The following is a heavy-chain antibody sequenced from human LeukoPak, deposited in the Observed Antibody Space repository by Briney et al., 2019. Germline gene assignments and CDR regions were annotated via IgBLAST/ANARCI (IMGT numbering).Heavy chain of an antibody. J-gene: IGHJ6*03. CDR1: GFTFSSYA. D-gene: IGHD3-10*01. V-gene: IGHV3-23*01. Sequence: PWGSLRLSCAASGFTFSSYAMSWVRQAPGKGLEWVSAISGSGGSTYYADSVKGRFTISRDNSKNTLYLQMNSLRAEDTAVYYCAKGRGPAYYYGSGSPWHYMDVWGKGTTVTVSS. CDR2: ISGSGGST. CDR3: AKGRGPAYYYGSGSPWHYMDV.